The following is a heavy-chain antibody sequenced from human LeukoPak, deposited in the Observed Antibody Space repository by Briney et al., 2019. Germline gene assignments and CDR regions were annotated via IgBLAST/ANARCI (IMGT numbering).Heavy chain of an antibody. CDR3: ARDYYDSSGHP. CDR1: GFTFDDYA. D-gene: IGHD3-22*01. Sequence: GRSLRLSCAASGFTFDDYAMHWVRQAPGKGLEWVSGISWNSGSIGYADSVKGRFTISRDNAKNSLYLQMNSLRAEDTAVYYCARDYYDSSGHPWGQGTLVTVSS. V-gene: IGHV3-9*01. CDR2: ISWNSGSI. J-gene: IGHJ5*02.